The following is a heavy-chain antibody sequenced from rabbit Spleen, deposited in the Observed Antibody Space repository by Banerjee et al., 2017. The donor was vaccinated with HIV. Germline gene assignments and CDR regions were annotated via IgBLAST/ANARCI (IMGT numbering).Heavy chain of an antibody. CDR3: VRGASSSGYYSL. D-gene: IGHD1-1*01. V-gene: IGHV1S7*01. CDR2: TDIGNGVI. J-gene: IGHJ3*01. Sequence: QLVESGGGLVQPGGSLKLSCKASGFSFSSGYVMCWVRQAPGKGLELIACTDIGNGVIWYASWAKGRFTIASDNAQNTLYLQLHSLTAADTATHFCVRGASSSGYYSLWGQGTLVTVS. CDR1: GFSFSSGY.